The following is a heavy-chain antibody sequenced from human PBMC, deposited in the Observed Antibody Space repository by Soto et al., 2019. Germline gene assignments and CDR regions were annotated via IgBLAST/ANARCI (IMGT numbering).Heavy chain of an antibody. J-gene: IGHJ5*02. Sequence: EVRLVQSGAEVKKPGESLKISCKGSGYNFISYWIGWVRQMPGKGLEWMGILYPGDSESRYSPSFQGQVTISVDKSINTAYLQWSRLKAADTAMYYCARLDGDTLPNWFDPWGQGTLVTVSA. CDR2: LYPGDSES. D-gene: IGHD4-17*01. V-gene: IGHV5-51*03. CDR1: GYNFISYW. CDR3: ARLDGDTLPNWFDP.